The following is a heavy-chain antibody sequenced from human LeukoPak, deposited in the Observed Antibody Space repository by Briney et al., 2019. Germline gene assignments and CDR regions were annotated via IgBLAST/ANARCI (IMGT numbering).Heavy chain of an antibody. CDR1: GGSISSYY. V-gene: IGHV4-59*01. CDR3: AGSRDGYNYV. Sequence: SETLSLTCTVSGGSISSYYWSWIRQPPGKGLEWIGYIYYSGSTNYNPSLKSRVTISIDTSKNQFSLKLSSVTAADTAVYYCAGSRDGYNYVWGQGTLVTVSS. CDR2: IYYSGST. D-gene: IGHD5-24*01. J-gene: IGHJ4*02.